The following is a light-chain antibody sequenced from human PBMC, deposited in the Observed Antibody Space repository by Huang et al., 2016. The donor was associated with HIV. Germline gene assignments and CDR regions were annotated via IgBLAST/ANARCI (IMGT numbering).Light chain of an antibody. CDR1: QSILHSNGYND. CDR3: MQAQQTPYT. CDR2: MGS. V-gene: IGKV2-28*01. Sequence: DIVMTQSPLSLAVTPGEPASISCRSSQSILHSNGYNDLDWYVQKPGQSPQLLIYMGSNRASGVPDRSSGGGSGVEFTLKISRVEAEDVGVYYCMQAQQTPYTFGPGTKLEIK. J-gene: IGKJ2*01.